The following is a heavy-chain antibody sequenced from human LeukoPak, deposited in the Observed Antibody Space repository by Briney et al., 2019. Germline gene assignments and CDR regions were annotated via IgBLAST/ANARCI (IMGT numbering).Heavy chain of an antibody. J-gene: IGHJ6*02. CDR2: MNPNSGNT. CDR3: ARVPPYYDSSGYYRGYYYYGMDV. D-gene: IGHD3-22*01. Sequence: GASVKVSCKASGYTFTSDDINWVRQATGQGLEWMGWMNPNSGNTGYAQKFQGRVTMTRNTSISTAYMELSSLRSEDTAVYYCARVPPYYDSSGYYRGYYYYGMDVWGQGTTVTVSS. CDR1: GYTFTSDD. V-gene: IGHV1-8*01.